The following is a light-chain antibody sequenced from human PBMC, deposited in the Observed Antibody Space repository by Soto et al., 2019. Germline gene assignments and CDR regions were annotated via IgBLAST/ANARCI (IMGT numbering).Light chain of an antibody. V-gene: IGKV1-33*01. CDR1: QDIAGY. CDR3: QHYDHVQVT. CDR2: GAS. J-gene: IGKJ5*01. Sequence: DIEVTQSTPCVSCSVVGRVKINCGASQDIAGYLAWYQHKPGRTPELLIHGASSLKTGVPSRFSGSGSGTDFTFTINSLQPEDFATYYCQHYDHVQVTFGQGTRLEIK.